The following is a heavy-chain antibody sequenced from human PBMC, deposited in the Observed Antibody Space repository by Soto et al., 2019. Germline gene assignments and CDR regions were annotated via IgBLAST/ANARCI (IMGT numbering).Heavy chain of an antibody. V-gene: IGHV1-8*01. CDR1: VYTFTSYD. CDR2: MNPNSGNT. Sequence: XSVKVSCKASVYTFTSYDINWVRQATGQGLEWMGWMNPNSGNTGYAQKFQGRVTMTRNTSISTAYMELSSLRSEDTAVYYCARGFCSGGSCYSVWFDHWGQGTLVTVSS. J-gene: IGHJ5*02. CDR3: ARGFCSGGSCYSVWFDH. D-gene: IGHD2-15*01.